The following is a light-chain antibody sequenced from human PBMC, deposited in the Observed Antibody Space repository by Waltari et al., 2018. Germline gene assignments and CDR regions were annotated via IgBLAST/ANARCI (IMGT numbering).Light chain of an antibody. V-gene: IGKV2-30*02. Sequence: DVVMTQSPLSLPVTLGQPASIPCRSSQSLVHTDGNTSLNWFQQRPGQSPRRLIYKVSKRDSDPDRFSGSGSGTDFTLEISRVEAEDVGVYYCMQGTHWPLTFGGGTKVEIK. CDR3: MQGTHWPLT. CDR1: QSLVHTDGNTS. J-gene: IGKJ4*01. CDR2: KVS.